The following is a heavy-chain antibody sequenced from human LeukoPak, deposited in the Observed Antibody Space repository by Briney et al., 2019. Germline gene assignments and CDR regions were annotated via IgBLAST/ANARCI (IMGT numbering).Heavy chain of an antibody. CDR2: IYYSGST. CDR3: ARDLWFGELSYYGMDV. D-gene: IGHD3-10*01. CDR1: GGSISSGGYY. J-gene: IGHJ6*04. Sequence: SQTLSLTCTVSGGSISSGGYYWSWIRQHPGKGLEWIGYIYYSGSTYYNPSLKSRVTISVDTSKNQFSLKLSSVTAADTAVYYCARDLWFGELSYYGMDVWGKGTTVTVPS. V-gene: IGHV4-31*03.